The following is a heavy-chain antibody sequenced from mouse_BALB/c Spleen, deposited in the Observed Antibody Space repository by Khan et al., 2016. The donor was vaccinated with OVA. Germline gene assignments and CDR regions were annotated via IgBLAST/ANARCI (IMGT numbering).Heavy chain of an antibody. CDR2: ISYSGST. CDR1: GYSITSGYG. D-gene: IGHD1-2*01. V-gene: IGHV3-2*02. CDR3: ARTARIKY. Sequence: EVQLQESGPGLVKPSQSLSLTCTVTGYSITSGYGWNWIRQFPGNKLEWMGYISYSGSTNYNPSLKRRLSIPRDTSKNQFFLQLNSVTTEDTATYYCARTARIKYWGQGTTLTVSS. J-gene: IGHJ2*01.